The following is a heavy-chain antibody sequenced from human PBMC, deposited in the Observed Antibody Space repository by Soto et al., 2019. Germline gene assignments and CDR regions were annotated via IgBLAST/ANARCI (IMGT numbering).Heavy chain of an antibody. CDR1: GFTFTTYW. V-gene: IGHV3-7*01. Sequence: GGSLRLSCTASGFTFTTYWMSWVRQAPGKGLEWVANLDQHANERNYVDSVRGRFTISRDNAKNSVDLQMNSLRAEDTAVYYCVRDRGYSTFDYWGQGILVTVSS. CDR3: VRDRGYSTFDY. D-gene: IGHD6-13*01. CDR2: LDQHANER. J-gene: IGHJ4*02.